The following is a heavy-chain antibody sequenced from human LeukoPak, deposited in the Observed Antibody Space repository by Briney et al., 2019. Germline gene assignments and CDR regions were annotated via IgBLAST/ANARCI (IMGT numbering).Heavy chain of an antibody. J-gene: IGHJ4*02. V-gene: IGHV3-72*01. D-gene: IGHD6-13*01. CDR2: TRSKPNSCTT. CDR3: VRVVTTVSGWYHFDY. Sequence: PGGSLRLSCAASGFTISDHHIDWVRQAPGKGLEWVGRSRTRSKPNSCTTEFAASFEGRFILSRDESKNTLHLRMSGLNPEDTAVYFCVRVVTTVSGWYHFDYWGQGTLVAVSS. CDR1: GFTISDHH.